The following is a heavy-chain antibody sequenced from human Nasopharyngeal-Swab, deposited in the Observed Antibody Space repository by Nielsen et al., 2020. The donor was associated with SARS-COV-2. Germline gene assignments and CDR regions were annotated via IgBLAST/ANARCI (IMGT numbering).Heavy chain of an antibody. D-gene: IGHD3-22*01. CDR3: RGWLTTFDI. V-gene: IGHV3-23*03. CDR2: IYSGGSST. Sequence: GGSLRLSCAASGFTFSSYAMSWVRQAPGKGLEWVSVIYSGGSSTYYADSVKGRFTISRDNSKNTLYLQMNSLRAEDTALYYCRGWLTTFDIWGQGTLVTVSS. J-gene: IGHJ3*02. CDR1: GFTFSSYA.